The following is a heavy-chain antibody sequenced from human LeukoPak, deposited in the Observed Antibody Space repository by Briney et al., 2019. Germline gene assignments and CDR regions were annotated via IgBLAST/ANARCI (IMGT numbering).Heavy chain of an antibody. CDR1: GGTFSSYA. Sequence: ASVKVSCKASGGTFSSYAISWVRQAPGQGLEWMGGIIPIFGTANYARKFQGRVTITTDESTSTAYMELSSLRSEDTAVHYCARAGTTLRYYYYMDVWGKGTTVTVSS. D-gene: IGHD1/OR15-1a*01. CDR2: IIPIFGTA. CDR3: ARAGTTLRYYYYMDV. V-gene: IGHV1-69*05. J-gene: IGHJ6*03.